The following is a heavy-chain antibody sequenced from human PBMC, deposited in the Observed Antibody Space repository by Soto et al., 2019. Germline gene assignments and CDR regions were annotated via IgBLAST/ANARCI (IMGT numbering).Heavy chain of an antibody. CDR2: IYPGDSDT. CDR1: GYSFTSYW. V-gene: IGHV5-51*01. CDR3: ERQIIHRLLSMDV. D-gene: IGHD2-15*01. Sequence: PRESLKISCKGSGYSFTSYWIGGVRQMPGKGLEWMGVIYPGDSDTRYSPSFQGQVTISADKSISTAYLQWTSLKASDTAMYYCERQIIHRLLSMDVWAQGTTVPAP. J-gene: IGHJ6*02.